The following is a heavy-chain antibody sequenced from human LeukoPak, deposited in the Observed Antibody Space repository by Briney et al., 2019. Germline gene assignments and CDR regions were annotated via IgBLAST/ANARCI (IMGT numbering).Heavy chain of an antibody. Sequence: PGGSLRLSCAASGLTFSSYAMSWVRQAPGKGLEWVSVVSGSGGTTYYADSVRGRFTISRDNSKNTLYLQMNSLRAEDTAVYYCAKDKDFWSGYYVPGFDIWGQGTMVTVSS. CDR3: AKDKDFWSGYYVPGFDI. CDR1: GLTFSSYA. CDR2: VSGSGGTT. J-gene: IGHJ3*02. D-gene: IGHD3-3*01. V-gene: IGHV3-23*01.